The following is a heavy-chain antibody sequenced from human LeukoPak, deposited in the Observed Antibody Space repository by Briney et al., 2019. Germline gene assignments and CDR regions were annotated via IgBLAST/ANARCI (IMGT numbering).Heavy chain of an antibody. CDR2: IYSAGST. V-gene: IGHV3-53*01. CDR1: GFTVSSNS. Sequence: PGGSLRLSCAASGFTVSSNSMSWVRQAPGKGLEWVSFIYSAGSTHYSDSVKGRFTISIDNSKNTLYLQMNSLRAEDTAVYYCARRAGAYTHPYDYWGQGTLVTVS. J-gene: IGHJ4*02. CDR3: ARRAGAYTHPYDY. D-gene: IGHD3-16*01.